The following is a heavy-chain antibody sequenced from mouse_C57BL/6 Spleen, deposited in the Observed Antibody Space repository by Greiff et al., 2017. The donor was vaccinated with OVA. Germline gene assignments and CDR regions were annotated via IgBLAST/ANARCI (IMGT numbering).Heavy chain of an antibody. V-gene: IGHV2-2*01. D-gene: IGHD2-2*01. CDR1: GFSLTSYG. Sequence: QVQLQQSGPGLVQPSQSLSITCTVSGFSLTSYGVHWVRQSPGKGLEWLGVIWSGGSTDYNAAFISRLSISKDNSKSQVFFKMNSLQADDTAIYYCARKPGGYYYAMDYWGQGTSVTGSS. CDR2: IWSGGST. J-gene: IGHJ4*01. CDR3: ARKPGGYYYAMDY.